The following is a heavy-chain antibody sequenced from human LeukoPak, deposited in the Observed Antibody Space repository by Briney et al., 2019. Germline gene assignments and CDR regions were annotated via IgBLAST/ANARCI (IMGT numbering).Heavy chain of an antibody. Sequence: GASVTVSCKASGGTFSSYAISWVRQAPGQGLEWMGGIIPIFGTANYAQKFQGRVTITADESTSTAYMELSSLRSEDTAVYYCAYYYDSSGQFDPWGQGTLVTVSS. D-gene: IGHD3-22*01. CDR3: AYYYDSSGQFDP. CDR2: IIPIFGTA. V-gene: IGHV1-69*13. J-gene: IGHJ5*02. CDR1: GGTFSSYA.